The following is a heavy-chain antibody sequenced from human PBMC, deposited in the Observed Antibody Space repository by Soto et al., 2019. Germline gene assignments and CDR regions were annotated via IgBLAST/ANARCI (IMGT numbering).Heavy chain of an antibody. CDR1: GFTFSSYA. Sequence: GGSLRLSCAASGFTFSSYAMSWVRQAPGKGLEWVSAISGSGGSTYYADSVKGRFTISRDNSKNTLYLQMNSLRAEDTAVYYCATRVPDYYDSSGYFPTYFDYWGQGTLVTVSS. V-gene: IGHV3-23*01. D-gene: IGHD3-22*01. CDR2: ISGSGGST. J-gene: IGHJ4*02. CDR3: ATRVPDYYDSSGYFPTYFDY.